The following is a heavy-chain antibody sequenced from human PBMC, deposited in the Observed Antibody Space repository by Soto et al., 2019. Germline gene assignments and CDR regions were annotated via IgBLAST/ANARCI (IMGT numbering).Heavy chain of an antibody. CDR2: IYYSGRT. D-gene: IGHD6-6*01. Sequence: SETQSLTCTVSGGSISSGGYYWSWISQHPGKGLEWIGYIYYSGRTYYNPSLHSRVSIAVDTTENQFSLKLTSVTAADTSVYYCARGSFSSSSSWFDPWGRGTLVTVSS. CDR3: ARGSFSSSSSWFDP. CDR1: GGSISSGGYY. V-gene: IGHV4-31*03. J-gene: IGHJ5*02.